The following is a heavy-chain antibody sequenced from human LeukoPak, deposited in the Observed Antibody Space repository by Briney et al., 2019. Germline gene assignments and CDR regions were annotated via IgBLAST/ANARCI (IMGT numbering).Heavy chain of an antibody. V-gene: IGHV3-30*02. CDR1: GFPFSSYG. D-gene: IGHD4-17*01. CDR2: LVYDARSD. Sequence: HSGGSLRLSCAASGFPFSSYGMHWVRQAPGKGLEWVARLVYDARSDYANSVKGRFTISRDNSKNTLYLQTNSLRAEDTAEYYCATPPKYGDYGRGGGQGTLVTVSS. J-gene: IGHJ4*02. CDR3: ATPPKYGDYGRG.